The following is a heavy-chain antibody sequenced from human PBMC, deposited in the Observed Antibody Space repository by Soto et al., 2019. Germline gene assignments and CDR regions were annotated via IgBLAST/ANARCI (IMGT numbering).Heavy chain of an antibody. D-gene: IGHD1-26*01. CDR2: IFSNDEK. Sequence: QVTLKESGPVLVKPTETLTLTCTVSGFSLSNARMGVSWIRQPPGKALEWLAHIFSNDEKSYSTSLKSRLTISKDTSKSQVVLTMTNMDPVDTATYYCARHGRGVGARHLDYWGQGTLVTVSS. V-gene: IGHV2-26*01. CDR3: ARHGRGVGARHLDY. J-gene: IGHJ4*02. CDR1: GFSLSNARMG.